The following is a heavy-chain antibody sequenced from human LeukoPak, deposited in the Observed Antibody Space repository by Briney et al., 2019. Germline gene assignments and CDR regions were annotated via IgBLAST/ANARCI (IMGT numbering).Heavy chain of an antibody. V-gene: IGHV3-33*01. CDR1: GFTFSDYG. CDR2: IWHDGSNK. Sequence: QAGGSLRLSCVASGFTFSDYGMHWVRQAPGKGLEWVAVIWHDGSNKYYADSVKGRLTISRDNSKNTLYLQMNSLRAEDTAVYYCARPPGEYGDYAFDIWGQGTMVTVSS. CDR3: ARPPGEYGDYAFDI. D-gene: IGHD4-17*01. J-gene: IGHJ3*02.